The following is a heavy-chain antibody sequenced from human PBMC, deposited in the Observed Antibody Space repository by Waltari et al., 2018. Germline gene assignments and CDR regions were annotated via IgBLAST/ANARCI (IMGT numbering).Heavy chain of an antibody. J-gene: IGHJ3*02. D-gene: IGHD5-12*01. CDR1: GGSISSHY. CDR2: IYYSGST. V-gene: IGHV4-59*11. CDR3: AAQDIVATLDAFDI. Sequence: QMQLQESGPGLVKPSETLSLTCTVSGGSISSHYWSWIRQPPGKGLEWIGYIYYSGSTNYNPSLKSRVTISVDTSKNQFSLKLSSVTAADTAVYYCAAQDIVATLDAFDIWGQGTMVTVSS.